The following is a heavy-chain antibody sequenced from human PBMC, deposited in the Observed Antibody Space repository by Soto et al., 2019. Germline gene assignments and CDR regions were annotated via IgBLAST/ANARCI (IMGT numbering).Heavy chain of an antibody. CDR1: GGSIRSAAYY. CDR3: AREYTYGSNFFDC. J-gene: IGHJ4*02. CDR2: ISHSGST. Sequence: PSETLSLTCTVSGGSIRSAAYYWSWIRQHPGKGLEWIGYISHSGSTYYNPSLKSRVIISVDTSKNQLSLSLTSVTAADTAVYYCAREYTYGSNFFDCWGQGALVTVSS. V-gene: IGHV4-31*03. D-gene: IGHD5-18*01.